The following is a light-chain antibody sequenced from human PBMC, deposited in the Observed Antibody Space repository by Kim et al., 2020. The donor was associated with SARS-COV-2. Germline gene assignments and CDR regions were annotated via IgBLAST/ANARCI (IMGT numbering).Light chain of an antibody. V-gene: IGLV3-21*04. CDR3: QVWDSSSDQYV. CDR2: YDS. Sequence: PETTTTITCGGNIIGSKGVRWYQQQPGEAPVLVIYYDSGRPSGIPERFSGSNSGNTASLTISRVEAGDEADYYCQVWDSSSDQYVFGTGTKVTVL. J-gene: IGLJ1*01. CDR1: IIGSKG.